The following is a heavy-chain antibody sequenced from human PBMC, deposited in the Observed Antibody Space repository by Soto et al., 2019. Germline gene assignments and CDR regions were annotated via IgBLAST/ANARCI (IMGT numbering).Heavy chain of an antibody. J-gene: IGHJ4*02. CDR2: INPNTGVT. V-gene: IGHV1-2*02. CDR1: GYTFTAHY. D-gene: IGHD2-21*02. Sequence: GASVKVSCKASGYTFTAHYMWWVRQAPGQGLEWMGYINPNTGVTSFAQNFRGRVTVTSDRSINTAHMELSSLRSDDTAMYYCARAAYCGSGCYYYADNWGQGTLVTVS. CDR3: ARAAYCGSGCYYYADN.